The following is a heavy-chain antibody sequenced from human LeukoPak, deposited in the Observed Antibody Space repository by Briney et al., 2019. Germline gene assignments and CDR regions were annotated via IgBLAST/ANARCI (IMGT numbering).Heavy chain of an antibody. J-gene: IGHJ3*02. CDR1: GAAISIYY. D-gene: IGHD3-16*01. V-gene: IGHV4-59*01. CDR2: IYYSGSS. Sequence: SETLSLTCTVSGAAISIYYWSWIRQPPGKGLEWIGYIYYSGSSNYNPSLKSRVTISKDMSKNQFSLRLTSVTAADTAVYYCARVGGAPLGAFDIWGQGTMVTVSS. CDR3: ARVGGAPLGAFDI.